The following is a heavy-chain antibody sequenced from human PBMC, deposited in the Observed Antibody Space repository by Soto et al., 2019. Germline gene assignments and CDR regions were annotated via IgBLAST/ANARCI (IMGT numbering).Heavy chain of an antibody. CDR2: ISSNGGST. V-gene: IGHV3-64*01. CDR1: GFTFSSYA. D-gene: IGHD3-3*01. CDR3: ARGSAYYDFWSGPFDY. Sequence: GGSLRLSCAASGFTFSSYAMHWVRQAPGKGLEYVSAISSNGGSTYYANSVKGRFTISRDNSKNTLYLQMGSLRAEDMAVYYCARGSAYYDFWSGPFDYWGQGTLVTVSS. J-gene: IGHJ4*02.